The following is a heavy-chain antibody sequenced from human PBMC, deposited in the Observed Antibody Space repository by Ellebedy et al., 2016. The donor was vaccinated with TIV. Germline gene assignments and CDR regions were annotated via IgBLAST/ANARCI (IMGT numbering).Heavy chain of an antibody. D-gene: IGHD6-19*01. V-gene: IGHV3-30*04. J-gene: IGHJ4*02. CDR2: TSFDGKNK. CDR1: GFVFSSYT. CDR3: ARDPYSSGWSAIGYFDL. Sequence: GESLKISCAASGFVFSSYTMWWVRQTPGKGLEWVAVTSFDGKNKHYADPVKGRFTISRNNSQNTLYLHMHNLRDEDTAVYYCARDPYSSGWSAIGYFDLWGQGALVTVSS.